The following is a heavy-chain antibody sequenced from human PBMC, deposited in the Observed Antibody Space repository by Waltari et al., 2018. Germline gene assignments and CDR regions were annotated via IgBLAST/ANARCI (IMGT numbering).Heavy chain of an antibody. CDR2: SSWDSGKI. D-gene: IGHD5-12*01. J-gene: IGHJ3*02. Sequence: EVQLVESGGGLVQPGSSLRLSCILSGLTFDDYAMQWVRQAPGKGLEWVSGSSWDSGKIGYADSVKGRFTISRDNAKNSLYLQMSSLRAEDTALYYCAKGPTSYEGFHIWGQGTMVTVSS. CDR1: GLTFDDYA. V-gene: IGHV3-9*01. CDR3: AKGPTSYEGFHI.